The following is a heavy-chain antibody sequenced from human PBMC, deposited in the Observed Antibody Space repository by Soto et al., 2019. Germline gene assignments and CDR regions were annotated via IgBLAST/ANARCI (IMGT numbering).Heavy chain of an antibody. CDR2: IDPSDSYT. J-gene: IGHJ6*02. V-gene: IGHV5-10-1*01. CDR1: GLSLTSYW. D-gene: IGHD3-3*01. CDR3: ARDQGVLIYYAMDG. Sequence: GESLKISLKGSGLSLTSYWISRVRQMPRKGLEWMGRIDPSDSYTNYSPSFQGHVTISVDKSISTAYLQWSSLKASDTAMYYCARDQGVLIYYAMDGWGQGTTVTVSS.